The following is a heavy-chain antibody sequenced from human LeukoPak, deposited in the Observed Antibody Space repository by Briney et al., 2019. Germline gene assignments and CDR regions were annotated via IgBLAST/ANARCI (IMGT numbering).Heavy chain of an antibody. D-gene: IGHD1-26*01. Sequence: SQTLSLTCTVSGGSISSGSYYWSWIRQPAGKGLEWIGRIYTSGSTNYNPSLKSRVTISVDTSKNQFSLKLSSVTAADTAVYYCARSHFIVGADNWFDPWGQGTLVTVSS. CDR3: ARSHFIVGADNWFDP. V-gene: IGHV4-61*02. J-gene: IGHJ5*02. CDR2: IYTSGST. CDR1: GGSISSGSYY.